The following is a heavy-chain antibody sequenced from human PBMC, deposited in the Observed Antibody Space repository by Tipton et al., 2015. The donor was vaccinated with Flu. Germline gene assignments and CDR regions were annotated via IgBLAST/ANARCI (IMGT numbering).Heavy chain of an antibody. CDR2: MNPNSGNT. V-gene: IGHV1-8*01. J-gene: IGHJ6*02. CDR3: ARGLYCSGSSCPFNYYYGMDV. D-gene: IGHD2-15*01. CDR1: GYTFTTYD. Sequence: QLVQSGAEVKKPGASVRVSCKAAGYTFTTYDIYWVRQATGQGLEWMGWMNPNSGNTRLAQRFQGRVTMTRSTSISTAYLEVNSLRSEDTAVYFCARGLYCSGSSCPFNYYYGMDVWGQGTTVIVSS.